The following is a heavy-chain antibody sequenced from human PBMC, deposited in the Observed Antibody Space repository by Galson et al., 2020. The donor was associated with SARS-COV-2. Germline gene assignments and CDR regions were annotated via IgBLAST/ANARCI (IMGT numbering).Heavy chain of an antibody. J-gene: IGHJ6*02. CDR2: IWYDGSNK. V-gene: IGHV3-33*01. D-gene: IGHD2-2*01. Sequence: GESLKISCAASGFTFSSYGMHWVRQAPGKGLEWVAVIWYDGSNKYYADSVKGRFTISRDNSKNTLYLQMNSLRAEDTAVYYGARDGEGFVPFYFGMDGWGQGTTVTVSS. CDR1: GFTFSSYG. CDR3: ARDGEGFVPFYFGMDG.